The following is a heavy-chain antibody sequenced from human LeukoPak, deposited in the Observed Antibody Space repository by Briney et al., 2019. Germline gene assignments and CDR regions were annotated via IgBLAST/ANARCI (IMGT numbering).Heavy chain of an antibody. CDR3: AGGTGYITDY. J-gene: IGHJ4*02. D-gene: IGHD1-1*01. V-gene: IGHV3-7*01. CDR2: IKQDGSEK. CDR1: GFTFSDYW. Sequence: PGGSLRLSCVASGFTFSDYWMNWVRQAPGKGLEWVANIKQDGSEKNYVNSVEGRFTISRDNARNSVYLQMNGLRDDDTAVYYCAGGTGYITDYWGQGILVTVSS.